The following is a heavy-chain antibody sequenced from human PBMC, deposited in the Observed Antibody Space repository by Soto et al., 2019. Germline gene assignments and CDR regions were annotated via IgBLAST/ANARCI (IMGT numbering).Heavy chain of an antibody. CDR1: GFTFSSYA. V-gene: IGHV3-30-3*01. CDR3: ARGHGGMDV. J-gene: IGHJ6*02. Sequence: GSLRLSCAASGFTFSSYAMHWVRQAPGKGLEWVAVISYDGSNKYYADSVKGRFTISRDNSKNTLYLQMNSLRAEDTAVYYCARGHGGMDVWGQGTTVTVSS. CDR2: ISYDGSNK.